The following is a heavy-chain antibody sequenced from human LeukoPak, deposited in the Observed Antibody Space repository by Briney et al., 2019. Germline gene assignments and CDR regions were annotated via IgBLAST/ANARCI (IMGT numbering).Heavy chain of an antibody. CDR2: ISGSGGST. CDR3: AKDPNGSGPDFDY. Sequence: GGSLRLSCAAPGFTFSSYAMTWVRQAPGKGLEWVSGISGSGGSTNYADSVKGRFTISRDNSKDTLYPQMNSLRAEDTAVYYCAKDPNGSGPDFDYWGQGTLVTVSS. D-gene: IGHD3-10*01. J-gene: IGHJ4*02. V-gene: IGHV3-23*01. CDR1: GFTFSSYA.